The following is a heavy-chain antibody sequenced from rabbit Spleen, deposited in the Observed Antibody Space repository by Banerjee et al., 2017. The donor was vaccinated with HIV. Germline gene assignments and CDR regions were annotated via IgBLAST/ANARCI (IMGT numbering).Heavy chain of an antibody. CDR3: IAFSTTGHYSLTRLDL. D-gene: IGHD1-1*01. Sequence: QSLEESGGDLVKPGASLTLTCKASGFSFNSGYDMCWVRQAPGKGLEWIACIDVVRSGATYYETWAKGRFTISKTSSTTVTLQLNILTAADTATYFCIAFSTTGHYSLTRLDLWGPGTLVTVS. V-gene: IGHV1S40*01. J-gene: IGHJ6*01. CDR2: IDVVRSGAT. CDR1: GFSFNSGYD.